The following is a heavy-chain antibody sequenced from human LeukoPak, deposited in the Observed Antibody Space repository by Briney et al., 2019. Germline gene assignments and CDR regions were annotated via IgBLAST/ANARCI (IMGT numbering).Heavy chain of an antibody. CDR3: ARDISYYDSSGIGYFDY. Sequence: SETLSLTCTVSGGSMSSGGYYWSWIRQHPGKGLEWIGYIYYSGSTYYNPSLKSRVTISVDTSKNQFSLKLSSVTAADTAVYYCARDISYYDSSGIGYFDYWGQGTLVTVSS. D-gene: IGHD3-22*01. V-gene: IGHV4-31*03. CDR2: IYYSGST. J-gene: IGHJ4*02. CDR1: GGSMSSGGYY.